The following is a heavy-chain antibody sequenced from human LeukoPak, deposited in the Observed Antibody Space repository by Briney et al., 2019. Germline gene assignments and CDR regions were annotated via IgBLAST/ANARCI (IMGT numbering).Heavy chain of an antibody. J-gene: IGHJ4*02. CDR3: ARVVDDFWSGSN. V-gene: IGHV3-64*02. D-gene: IGHD3-3*01. CDR2: ISSNGGRT. Sequence: HPGGSLRLSCAASGFTFSSYAMHWVRQAPGKGLEYVSGISSNGGRTYYADSVKGRFTISRDNAKNSLYLQMNSLRAEDTAVYYCARVVDDFWSGSNWGQGTLVTVSS. CDR1: GFTFSSYA.